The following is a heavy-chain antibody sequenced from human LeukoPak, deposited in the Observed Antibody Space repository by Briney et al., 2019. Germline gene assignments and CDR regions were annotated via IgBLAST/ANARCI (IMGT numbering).Heavy chain of an antibody. CDR3: ARGPATIFGVVDGDY. CDR1: GFTFSDYY. J-gene: IGHJ4*02. Sequence: GGSLRLSCAASGFTFSDYYMSWIRQAPGKGLEWVSYISSSGSTIYYADSVKGRFTISRDNAKNSLYLQINSLRAEDTAVYYCARGPATIFGVVDGDYWGQGTLVTVSS. V-gene: IGHV3-11*01. D-gene: IGHD3-3*01. CDR2: ISSSGSTI.